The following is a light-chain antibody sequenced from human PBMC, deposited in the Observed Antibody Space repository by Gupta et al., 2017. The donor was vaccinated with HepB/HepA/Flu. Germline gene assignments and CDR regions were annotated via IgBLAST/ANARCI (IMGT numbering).Light chain of an antibody. J-gene: IGKJ5*01. CDR3: LQYNSYPPT. CDR2: AAS. V-gene: IGKV1-17*01. Sequence: DIQMTQSPSSLSASVGDRVTITCRASQVIRIDLGWYQQKPGKAPKRLIYAASSLQSGVPSRFSGSGSGTEFTLTISSLQPEDFATYYCLQYNSYPPTVGQGTRLEIK. CDR1: QVIRID.